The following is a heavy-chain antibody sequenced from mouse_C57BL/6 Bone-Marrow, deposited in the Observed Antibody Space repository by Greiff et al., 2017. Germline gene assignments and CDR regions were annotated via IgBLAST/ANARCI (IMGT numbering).Heavy chain of an antibody. CDR3: AFQYGNYRDYFDY. J-gene: IGHJ2*01. Sequence: EVQLQESGPGLVKPSQSLSLTCSVTGYSITSGYYWNWIRQFPGNKLEWMGYISYDGSNNYNPSLKNRISITRDTSKNQFFLKLNSVTTEDTATYYCAFQYGNYRDYFDYWGQGTTLTVSS. V-gene: IGHV3-6*01. CDR2: ISYDGSN. CDR1: GYSITSGYY. D-gene: IGHD2-1*01.